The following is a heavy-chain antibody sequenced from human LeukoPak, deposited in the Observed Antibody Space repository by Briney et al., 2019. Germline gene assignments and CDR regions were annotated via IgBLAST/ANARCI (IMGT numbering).Heavy chain of an antibody. D-gene: IGHD3-3*01. V-gene: IGHV4-34*01. J-gene: IGHJ4*02. Sequence: SETLSLTCAVYGGSFSGYYWSWIREPPGKGLEWIGEINHSGSTNYNPSLKSRVTISVDTSKNQFSLKRSAVTAADTAVYYCASLYYDFWSGYYAPDYWGQGTLVTVSS. CDR1: GGSFSGYY. CDR3: ASLYYDFWSGYYAPDY. CDR2: INHSGST.